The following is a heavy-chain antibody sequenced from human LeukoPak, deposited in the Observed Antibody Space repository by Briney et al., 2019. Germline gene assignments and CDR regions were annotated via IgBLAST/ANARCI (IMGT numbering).Heavy chain of an antibody. Sequence: GGSLRLSCAASGFTFSSYGMHWVRQAPGKGLEWVAVIWYDGSKKYYADSVKGRFTISRDNSKNTLYLQMNSLRAEDTAVYYCARAQRGGSYSTLDYWGQGTLVTVSS. J-gene: IGHJ4*02. CDR1: GFTFSSYG. D-gene: IGHD1-26*01. CDR2: IWYDGSKK. CDR3: ARAQRGGSYSTLDY. V-gene: IGHV3-33*01.